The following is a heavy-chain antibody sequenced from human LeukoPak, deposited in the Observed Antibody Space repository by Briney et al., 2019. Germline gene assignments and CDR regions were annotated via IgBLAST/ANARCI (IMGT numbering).Heavy chain of an antibody. J-gene: IGHJ4*02. CDR3: AGRAVAYYYDSSGYAPTDY. Sequence: SVKVSCKASGGTFSSYAISWVRQAPGQGLEWMGGIIPIFGTANYAQKFQGRVTITTDESTSTAYMELSSLRSEDTAAYYCAGRAVAYYYDSSGYAPTDYWGQGTLVTVSS. V-gene: IGHV1-69*05. D-gene: IGHD3-22*01. CDR2: IIPIFGTA. CDR1: GGTFSSYA.